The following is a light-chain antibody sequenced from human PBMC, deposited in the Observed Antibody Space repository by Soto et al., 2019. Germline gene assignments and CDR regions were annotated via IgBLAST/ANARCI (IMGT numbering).Light chain of an antibody. V-gene: IGKV3-20*01. CDR1: QSVSGSY. J-gene: IGKJ1*01. Sequence: EIVLTQSPGTLSLSPGERATLSCMASQSVSGSYLAWYQQKPGQAPRLLIYGASSRATGIPDRISGSGSGTDFTLTISRLEPEDFAVYYCQQYGGSTRTFGQGTKVDIK. CDR2: GAS. CDR3: QQYGGSTRT.